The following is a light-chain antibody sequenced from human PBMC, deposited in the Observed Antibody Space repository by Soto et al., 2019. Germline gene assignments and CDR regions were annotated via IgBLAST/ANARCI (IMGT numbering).Light chain of an antibody. V-gene: IGKV3-15*01. CDR1: QSVSSN. CDR2: GAF. J-gene: IGKJ3*01. CDR3: QQYNNWPQT. Sequence: EIVMTQYPATLSVSPGERATLSCRASQSVSSNLAWYQQKPGQAPRLIIYGAFTRSTGIPARFSGSGSGTEFTLTISSLQSEDFAVYYCQQYNNWPQTFGPGTKVDIK.